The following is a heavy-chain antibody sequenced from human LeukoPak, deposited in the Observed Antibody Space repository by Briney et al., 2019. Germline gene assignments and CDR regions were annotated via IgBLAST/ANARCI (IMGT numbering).Heavy chain of an antibody. CDR2: IKSKTDGGTT. D-gene: IGHD3-10*01. V-gene: IGHV3-15*01. Sequence: GGSLRLSCAASGFTFSNAWMSWVRQAPGKGLEWVGRIKSKTDGGTTDYAAPVKGRFTISRDDSKNTLYLQMNSLKTEDTAVYYCTTITMVRGVNNNWFDPWGQGTLVTVSS. CDR1: GFTFSNAW. J-gene: IGHJ5*02. CDR3: TTITMVRGVNNNWFDP.